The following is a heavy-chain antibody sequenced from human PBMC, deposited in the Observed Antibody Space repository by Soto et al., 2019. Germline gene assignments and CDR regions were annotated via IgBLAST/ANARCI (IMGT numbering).Heavy chain of an antibody. Sequence: SETLSLTCAVYGGSFSGYYWSWIRQPPGKGLEWIGEINHSGSTNYNPSLKSRVTISVDTSKNQFSLKLSSVTAADTAVYYCARGRSSSSWQNYNGMDVWGQGTTVTGS. J-gene: IGHJ6*02. CDR2: INHSGST. V-gene: IGHV4-34*01. D-gene: IGHD6-13*01. CDR1: GGSFSGYY. CDR3: ARGRSSSSWQNYNGMDV.